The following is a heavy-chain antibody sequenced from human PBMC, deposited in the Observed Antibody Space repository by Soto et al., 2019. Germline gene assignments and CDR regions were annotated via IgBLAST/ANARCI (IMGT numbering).Heavy chain of an antibody. D-gene: IGHD2-21*02. CDR1: GFTFSSYA. CDR3: AKVGAYCGGDCYNWYFDL. J-gene: IGHJ2*01. V-gene: IGHV3-23*01. CDR2: MSGSSGST. Sequence: EVQLLESGAGLVQPGGSLRLSCAASGFTFSSYAMNWVRQAPGKGLEWVSGMSGSSGSTWYADSVKGRFTISRDNSKNTLYLQMNSLRAEDTAVYCCAKVGAYCGGDCYNWYFDLWARGTLVNVSS.